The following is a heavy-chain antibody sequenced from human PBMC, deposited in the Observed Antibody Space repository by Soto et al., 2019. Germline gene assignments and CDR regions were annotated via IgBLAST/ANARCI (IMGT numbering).Heavy chain of an antibody. CDR2: IKQDGSEK. CDR3: AREFIRISYAFDI. J-gene: IGHJ3*02. CDR1: GFTFSSYW. Sequence: GGSLRLSCAASGFTFSSYWMSWVRQAPGKGLEWVANIKQDGSEKYYVDSVKGRFTISRDNAKNSLYLQMNSLRAEDTAVYYCAREFIRISYAFDIWGQGTMVTVSS. V-gene: IGHV3-7*03. D-gene: IGHD3-3*02.